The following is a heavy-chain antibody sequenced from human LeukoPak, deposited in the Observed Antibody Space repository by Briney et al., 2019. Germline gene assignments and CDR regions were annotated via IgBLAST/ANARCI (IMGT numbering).Heavy chain of an antibody. V-gene: IGHV1-18*01. CDR3: ARRMVAAAGTGYWYFDL. J-gene: IGHJ2*01. Sequence: ASVKVSCKASGYTFTSYGISWVRQAPGQGLEWMGWISAYNGNTNYAQKLQGRVTMTTDTSTSIAYMELRSLRSDDTAVYYCARRMVAAAGTGYWYFDLWGRGTLVTVSS. CDR2: ISAYNGNT. D-gene: IGHD6-13*01. CDR1: GYTFTSYG.